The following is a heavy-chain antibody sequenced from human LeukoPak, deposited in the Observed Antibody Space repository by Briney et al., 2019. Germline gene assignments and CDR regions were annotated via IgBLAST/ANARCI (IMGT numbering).Heavy chain of an antibody. CDR3: AKLQGIVVVSSSYFDY. D-gene: IGHD3-22*01. V-gene: IGHV3-30*18. CDR1: GCTFSSYR. J-gene: IGHJ4*02. CDR2: ISYDGSNK. Sequence: GGSLRLSCVASGCTFSSYRMHWVRQAPGKGLEWVAVISYDGSNKYYADSVKGRFTISRDNSKNTLYLQMNSLSAEDKAVYYYAKLQGIVVVSSSYFDYWGQGTLVTVSS.